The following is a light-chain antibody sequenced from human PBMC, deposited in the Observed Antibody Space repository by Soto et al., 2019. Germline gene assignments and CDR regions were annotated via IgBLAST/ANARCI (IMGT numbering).Light chain of an antibody. Sequence: DIHMTQAPSTLSASVLDRFTITCRASQSIGRSLAWYQQKPGKAPKLLIYDASSLESGVASRFSGSGSGTEITLSISSLQPDDFATYYCQQYNSYPYTFGQGTRLEIK. CDR2: DAS. CDR3: QQYNSYPYT. J-gene: IGKJ5*01. CDR1: QSIGRS. V-gene: IGKV1-5*01.